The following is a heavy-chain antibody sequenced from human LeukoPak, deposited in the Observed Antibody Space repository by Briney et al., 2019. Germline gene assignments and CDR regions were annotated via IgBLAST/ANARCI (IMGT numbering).Heavy chain of an antibody. CDR2: ISSGSSYI. CDR1: GFSFSSYS. J-gene: IGHJ5*02. D-gene: IGHD1-20*01. V-gene: IGHV3-21*01. CDR3: ARGRYNWRGEGENWFDP. Sequence: GGSLRLSCAASGFSFSSYSMNWVRQAPGKGLEWVSCISSGSSYIYEADSVKGRFTISRDNTKNSLYLQMNSLRAEDTAVYYCARGRYNWRGEGENWFDPWGQGTLVTVSS.